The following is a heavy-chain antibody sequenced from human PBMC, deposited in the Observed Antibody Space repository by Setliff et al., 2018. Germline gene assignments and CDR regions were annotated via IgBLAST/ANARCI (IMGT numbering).Heavy chain of an antibody. Sequence: NPSETLSLTCAVYGGSFSGYYWCWIRQPPGKGLEWIGEINHSGSTNYNPSLKSRVTISVDTSKNQFSLKLSSVTAADTAVYYCARGKGTWVLLRWFDPWGQGTLVTVSS. CDR1: GGSFSGYY. V-gene: IGHV4-34*01. CDR2: INHSGST. D-gene: IGHD3-10*01. CDR3: ARGKGTWVLLRWFDP. J-gene: IGHJ5*02.